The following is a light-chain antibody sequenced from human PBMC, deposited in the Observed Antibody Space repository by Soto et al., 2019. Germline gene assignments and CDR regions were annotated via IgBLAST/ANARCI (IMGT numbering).Light chain of an antibody. J-gene: IGLJ1*01. CDR3: CSYASSYTGV. Sequence: QSALTQPRSVSGSPGQSVTISCTGTSSDVGGYNYVSWYQQHPGKAPKLMIYDVSKWPSGVPDRFSGSKSGNTASLTISGLQAEDEADYYCCSYASSYTGVFGTGTKLTVL. CDR1: SSDVGGYNY. V-gene: IGLV2-11*01. CDR2: DVS.